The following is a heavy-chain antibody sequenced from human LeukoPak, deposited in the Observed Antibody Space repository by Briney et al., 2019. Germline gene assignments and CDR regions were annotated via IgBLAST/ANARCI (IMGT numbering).Heavy chain of an antibody. D-gene: IGHD4-11*01. CDR2: INHSGST. CDR1: GGSFSGYY. CDR3: ARVRPLQKNILASNWFET. V-gene: IGHV4-34*01. Sequence: SETLSLTCAVYGGSFSGYYWSWIRQPQGKGLEGMGEINHSGSTNYNPSLKSRVTISVDTSKNRFSLTLSSVTAADTDVYHCARVRPLQKNILASNWFETRGQGALVTVSS. J-gene: IGHJ5*02.